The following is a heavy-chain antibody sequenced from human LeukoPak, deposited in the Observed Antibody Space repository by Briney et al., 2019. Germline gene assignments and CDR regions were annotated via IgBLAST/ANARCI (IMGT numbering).Heavy chain of an antibody. J-gene: IGHJ3*02. CDR3: ARRLAAALSAFVI. CDR2: IYYSGST. V-gene: IGHV4-59*08. CDR1: GGSISSYY. D-gene: IGHD6-13*01. Sequence: SETLSLTCTVSGGSISSYYWSWIRQPPGKGLEWIGYIYYSGSTNYNPSLKSRVTISVDTSKNQFSLKLSSVTAADTAVYYCARRLAAALSAFVIWGQGTMVTVSS.